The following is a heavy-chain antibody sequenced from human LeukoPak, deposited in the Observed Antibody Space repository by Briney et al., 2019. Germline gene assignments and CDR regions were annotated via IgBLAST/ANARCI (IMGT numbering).Heavy chain of an antibody. J-gene: IGHJ4*02. CDR3: AAGNGYSDFDY. CDR2: IKSKTYGGTT. Sequence: GGSLRLSCAASGFTFSNAWMSWVRQAPGKGLEWVGLIKSKTYGGTTDYAAPVKGRFTISRDDSKNTLYLQMNSLKTEDTAVYYCAAGNGYSDFDYWGQGTLVTVSS. V-gene: IGHV3-15*01. CDR1: GFTFSNAW. D-gene: IGHD3-22*01.